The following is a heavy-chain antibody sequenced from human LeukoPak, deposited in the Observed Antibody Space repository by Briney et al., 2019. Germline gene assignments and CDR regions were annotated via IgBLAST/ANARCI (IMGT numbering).Heavy chain of an antibody. Sequence: PSETLSLTCAVYGGSFSGYYWSWIRQPPGKGLEWIGEINHSGSTNYNPSLKSRVTISVGTSKNQFSLKLSSVTAADTAVYYCARGGYSSSWSQLGDYYYGMDVWGQGTTVTVSS. CDR2: INHSGST. V-gene: IGHV4-34*01. D-gene: IGHD6-13*01. J-gene: IGHJ6*02. CDR3: ARGGYSSSWSQLGDYYYGMDV. CDR1: GGSFSGYY.